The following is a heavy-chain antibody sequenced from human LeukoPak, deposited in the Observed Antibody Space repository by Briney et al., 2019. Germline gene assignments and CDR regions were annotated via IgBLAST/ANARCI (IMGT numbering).Heavy chain of an antibody. CDR2: IDTKGTRT. Sequence: GGSLRLSCEASGFTLSNWAMTWVRQTPGKGLEWVSGIDTKGTRTYYADSVKGRFTISRDNSKNTLYLQMNSLRAEDTAVYYCAREGGSYSFDYWGQGTLVTVSS. D-gene: IGHD1-26*01. CDR1: GFTLSNWA. J-gene: IGHJ4*02. CDR3: AREGGSYSFDY. V-gene: IGHV3-23*01.